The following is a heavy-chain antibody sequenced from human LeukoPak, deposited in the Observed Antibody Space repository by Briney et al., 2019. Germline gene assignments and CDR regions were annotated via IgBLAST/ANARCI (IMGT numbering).Heavy chain of an antibody. CDR2: ISSSSYI. V-gene: IGHV3-21*01. CDR3: ARSHCSSTSCYLHSGSRSNYYGMDV. J-gene: IGHJ6*02. CDR1: GFTFSSYS. Sequence: GGSLRLSCAASGFTFSSYSMNWVRQAPGKGLEWVSSISSSSYIYYADSVKGRFTISRDNAKNSLYLQMNSLRAEDTAVYYCARSHCSSTSCYLHSGSRSNYYGMDVWGQGTTVTVSS. D-gene: IGHD2-2*01.